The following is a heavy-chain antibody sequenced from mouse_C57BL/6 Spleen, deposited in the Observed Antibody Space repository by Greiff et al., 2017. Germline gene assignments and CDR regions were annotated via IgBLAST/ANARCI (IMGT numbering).Heavy chain of an antibody. V-gene: IGHV1-69*01. CDR2: IDPSDSYT. CDR3: VRRARDFDY. D-gene: IGHD3-1*01. Sequence: QVQLQQPGAELVMPGASVKLSCKASGYTFTSYWMHWVKQRPGQGLEWIGEIDPSDSYTNYNQKFKGKSTLTVDKSSSPAYMQLSSLTSEDYAVYYCVRRARDFDYWGQGTTLTVSS. J-gene: IGHJ2*01. CDR1: GYTFTSYW.